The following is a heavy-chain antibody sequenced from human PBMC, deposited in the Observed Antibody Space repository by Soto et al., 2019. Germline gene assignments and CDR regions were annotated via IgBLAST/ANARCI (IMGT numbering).Heavy chain of an antibody. CDR3: ASPVGDYAPDFDY. J-gene: IGHJ4*02. CDR1: GFSLSDFA. V-gene: IGHV3-30-3*01. D-gene: IGHD4-17*01. CDR2: ISYDGTKK. Sequence: QVQLVESGGGVVQPGRSLRLSCAASGFSLSDFAMHWVRQAPGKGLEWVAVISYDGTKKYFADSVKGRFTISRDNSKKTLYRQMNNLRADDTAVYYCASPVGDYAPDFDYWGQGTLVPVSS.